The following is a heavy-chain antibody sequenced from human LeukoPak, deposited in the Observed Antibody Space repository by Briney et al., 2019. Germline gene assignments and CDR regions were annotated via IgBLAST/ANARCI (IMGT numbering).Heavy chain of an antibody. CDR3: ATQTGIAAAGPPTWFDP. CDR2: INHSGST. V-gene: IGHV4-34*01. J-gene: IGHJ5*02. Sequence: SETLSLTCAVYGGSFSGYYWSWIRQPPGKGLEWIGEINHSGSTNYNPSLKSRVTTSVDTSKNQFPLKLSSVTAADTAVYYCATQTGIAAAGPPTWFDPWGQGTLVTVSS. D-gene: IGHD6-13*01. CDR1: GGSFSGYY.